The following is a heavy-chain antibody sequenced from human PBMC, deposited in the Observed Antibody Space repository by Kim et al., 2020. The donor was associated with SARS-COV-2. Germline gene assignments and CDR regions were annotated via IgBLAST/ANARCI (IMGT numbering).Heavy chain of an antibody. D-gene: IGHD2-21*02. Sequence: GGSLRLSCAASGFTFSSYGMHWVRQAPGKGLEWVAVISYDGSNKYYADSVKGRFTISRDNSKNTLYLQMNSLRAEDTAVYYCAKDRIVVVTYTALDVWGQGTTVTVSS. CDR3: AKDRIVVVTYTALDV. J-gene: IGHJ6*02. CDR2: ISYDGSNK. V-gene: IGHV3-30*18. CDR1: GFTFSSYG.